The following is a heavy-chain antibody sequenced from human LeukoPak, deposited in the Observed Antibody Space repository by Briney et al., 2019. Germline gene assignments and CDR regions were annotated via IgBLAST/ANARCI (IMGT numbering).Heavy chain of an antibody. CDR1: GFIFSSYA. D-gene: IGHD2-15*01. V-gene: IGHV3-23*01. Sequence: GGSLRLSCAASGFIFSSYAMSWVRQAPGKGLEWVSAISGSGGSTYYADSVKGRFTISRDNSKNTLYLQMNSLRAEDTAVYYCAKVDIVVVVAAWFDYWGQGTLVTVSS. CDR2: ISGSGGST. J-gene: IGHJ4*02. CDR3: AKVDIVVVVAAWFDY.